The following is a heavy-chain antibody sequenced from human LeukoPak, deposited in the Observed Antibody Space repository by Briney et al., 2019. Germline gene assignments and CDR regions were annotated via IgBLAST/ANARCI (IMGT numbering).Heavy chain of an antibody. CDR1: GGSIGTYS. D-gene: IGHD2-15*01. Sequence: SETLSLTCTVSGGSIGTYSWNWIRQPPGKGLEWIGYIYYSGTTNYNPSLKGRVTMSIDTSKNQFSLQLSSVTAADTAVYYCAKVGSLSRGRNWIDPWGQGTLVTVSS. J-gene: IGHJ5*02. V-gene: IGHV4-59*12. CDR3: AKVGSLSRGRNWIDP. CDR2: IYYSGTT.